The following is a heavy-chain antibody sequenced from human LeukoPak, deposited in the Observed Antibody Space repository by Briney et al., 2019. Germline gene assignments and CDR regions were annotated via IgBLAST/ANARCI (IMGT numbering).Heavy chain of an antibody. CDR2: IIPIFGTA. D-gene: IGHD4-17*01. CDR3: ASTTTVTSNYYYYYMDV. Sequence: ASVKVSCKASGGTFSSYAISWVRQAPGQGLEWMGGIIPIFGTANYAQKFQGRVTITADKSTSTAYMELSSLGSEDTAVYYCASTTTVTSNYYYYYMDVWGKGTTVTVSS. J-gene: IGHJ6*03. CDR1: GGTFSSYA. V-gene: IGHV1-69*06.